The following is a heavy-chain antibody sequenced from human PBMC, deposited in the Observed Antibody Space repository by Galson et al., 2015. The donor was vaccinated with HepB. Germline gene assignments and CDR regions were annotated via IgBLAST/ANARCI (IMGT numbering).Heavy chain of an antibody. V-gene: IGHV1-69*13. CDR3: ARCPYYYDSPDAFGI. Sequence: SVKVSCKASGGTFSSYAISWVRQAPGQGLEWMGGIIPIFGTANYAQKFQGRVTITADESTSTAYMELSSLRSEDTAVYYCARCPYYYDSPDAFGIWGQGTMVTVSS. D-gene: IGHD3-22*01. CDR1: GGTFSSYA. J-gene: IGHJ3*02. CDR2: IIPIFGTA.